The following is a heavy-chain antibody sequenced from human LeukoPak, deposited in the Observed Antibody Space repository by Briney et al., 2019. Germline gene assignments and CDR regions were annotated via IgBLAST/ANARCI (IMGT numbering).Heavy chain of an antibody. CDR2: FDPEDGET. Sequence: ASVKVSCKVSGYTLTELSMHWVRQAPGKGLEWMGGFDPEDGETIYAQKFQGRVTMTEDTSTDTAYMELSSLRSEDTAVYYCAAGPTVTTALDYWSQGTLVTVSS. CDR1: GYTLTELS. D-gene: IGHD4-17*01. V-gene: IGHV1-24*01. CDR3: AAGPTVTTALDY. J-gene: IGHJ4*02.